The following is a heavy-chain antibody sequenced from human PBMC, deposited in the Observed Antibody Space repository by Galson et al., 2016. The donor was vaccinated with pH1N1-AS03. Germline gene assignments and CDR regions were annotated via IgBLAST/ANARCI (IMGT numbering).Heavy chain of an antibody. J-gene: IGHJ1*01. CDR3: ARDDPGIGRANAH. D-gene: IGHD3-16*01. V-gene: IGHV1-69*13. CDR1: GDSFSSYA. Sequence: SVKVSCKASGDSFSSYAFTWVRLAPGQGLEWMGGIIPIFGKPQYAQKFQGRVTITADESTTTVYMDLSSLISDDTAMYYCARDDPGIGRANAHRGQGTMVTVSS. CDR2: IIPIFGKP.